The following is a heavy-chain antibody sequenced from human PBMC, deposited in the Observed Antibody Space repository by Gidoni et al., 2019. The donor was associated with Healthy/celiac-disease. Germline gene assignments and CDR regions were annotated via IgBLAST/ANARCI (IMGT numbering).Heavy chain of an antibody. CDR3: ARRRGAYCGGDCYSDAFDI. Sequence: QVQLVQSGSEVKKPGASVKVSRKASGYTFTSYYMHWVRQAPGQGLEWMGIINPSGGSTSYAQKFQGRVTMTRDTSTSTVYMELSSLRSEDTAVYYCARRRGAYCGGDCYSDAFDIWGQGTMVTVSS. V-gene: IGHV1-46*01. D-gene: IGHD2-21*02. J-gene: IGHJ3*02. CDR1: GYTFTSYY. CDR2: INPSGGST.